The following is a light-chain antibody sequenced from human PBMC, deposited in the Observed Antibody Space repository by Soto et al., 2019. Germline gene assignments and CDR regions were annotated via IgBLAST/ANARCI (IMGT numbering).Light chain of an antibody. Sequence: DIQMTQSPSTLSATVGDRVTITCRASQSISTWLAWYQQKPGKAPKLLIYDASSLEVGVPSRFSGSGSRTEFTLTIISLQPDDYGTYYCQQYYDFRTFGQGTKVDIK. V-gene: IGKV1-5*01. J-gene: IGKJ1*01. CDR3: QQYYDFRT. CDR1: QSISTW. CDR2: DAS.